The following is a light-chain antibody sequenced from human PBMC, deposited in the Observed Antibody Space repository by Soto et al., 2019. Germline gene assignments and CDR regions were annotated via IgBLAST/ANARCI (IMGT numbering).Light chain of an antibody. CDR1: QSVSSY. V-gene: IGKV3-11*01. J-gene: IGKJ4*01. Sequence: EIVLTQSPATLSLSPGERATISCRASQSVSSYLAWYKQKPGQAPRLLIYDASNRATGIPARFSGSGSWTDFTLTISSLEPEDFAVYYCQQRSNWPQVTFGGGTKVDIK. CDR2: DAS. CDR3: QQRSNWPQVT.